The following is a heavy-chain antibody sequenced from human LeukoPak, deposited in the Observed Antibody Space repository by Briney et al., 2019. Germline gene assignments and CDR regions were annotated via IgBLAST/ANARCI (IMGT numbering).Heavy chain of an antibody. CDR3: ARVGRSGSYYDYYYYGMDV. V-gene: IGHV1-2*06. Sequence: ASVKVSCKASGYTFTGYYMHWVRQAPGQGLEWMGRINPNSGGTNYAQKFQGRVTMTRDTSISTAYMELSRLRSDDTAVYYCARVGRSGSYYDYYYYGMDVWGQGTTVTVSS. CDR1: GYTFTGYY. D-gene: IGHD1-26*01. CDR2: INPNSGGT. J-gene: IGHJ6*02.